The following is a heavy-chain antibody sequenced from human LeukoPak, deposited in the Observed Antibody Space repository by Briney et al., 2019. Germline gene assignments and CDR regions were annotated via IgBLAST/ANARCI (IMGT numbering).Heavy chain of an antibody. CDR3: AKDLKYNWNYYFDY. J-gene: IGHJ4*02. D-gene: IGHD1-7*01. V-gene: IGHV3-23*01. CDR2: ISGSGGIT. Sequence: GGSLRLSCAAPGFTFSSYAMSWVRQAPGQGLEWVSFISGSGGITYYADSVKGRFTISRDNSKNTLYLQMNSLRAEDTAVYYCAKDLKYNWNYYFDYWGQGTLVTVSS. CDR1: GFTFSSYA.